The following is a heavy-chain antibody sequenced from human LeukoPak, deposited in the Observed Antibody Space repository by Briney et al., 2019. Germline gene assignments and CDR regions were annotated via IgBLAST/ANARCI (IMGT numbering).Heavy chain of an antibody. Sequence: PGGSLRLSCAASGFTFSRHWMTWVRQAPGKGLEWVANIKHDGSEKNYVDSVKGRFTISRDNSKNTLYLQMSSLRAEDTAVYYCARGEPETSGSSYYYGMDVWGQGTTVTVSS. CDR1: GFTFSRHW. CDR2: IKHDGSEK. CDR3: ARGEPETSGSSYYYGMDV. J-gene: IGHJ6*02. V-gene: IGHV3-7*01. D-gene: IGHD3-10*01.